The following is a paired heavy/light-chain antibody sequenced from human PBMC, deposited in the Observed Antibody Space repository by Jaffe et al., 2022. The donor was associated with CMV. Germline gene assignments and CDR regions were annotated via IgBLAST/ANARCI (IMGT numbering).Light chain of an antibody. CDR3: YSVDSTANGV. CDR1: LLPKKY. Sequence: SYELTQPPSVSVSPGQTARITCSGALLPKKYAYWYQQKSGQAPVLVIYEDSKRPSGIPETFSGSSSGTMATLTINGAQVDDEADYYCYSVDSTANGVFGGGTKLTVL. CDR2: EDS. J-gene: IGLJ3*02. V-gene: IGLV3-10*01.
Heavy chain of an antibody. J-gene: IGHJ4*02. CDR3: ARLYGVADY. V-gene: IGHV3-7*03. CDR1: GFTFSTYW. D-gene: IGHD2-8*01. Sequence: EVQLMESGGGLVPPGGSLRLSCAASGFTFSTYWMTWVRQAPGKGLEWVANIKEDGSDKYYVDSVKGRFTVSRVNANNSLYLQMSSLRVEDTAVYYCARLYGVADYWGQGTLVTVSS. CDR2: IKEDGSDK.